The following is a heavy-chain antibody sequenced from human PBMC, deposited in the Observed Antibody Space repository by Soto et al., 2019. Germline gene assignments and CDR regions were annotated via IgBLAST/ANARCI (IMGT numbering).Heavy chain of an antibody. J-gene: IGHJ3*02. D-gene: IGHD6-13*01. CDR2: ISGSGGST. CDR1: GFTFSSYA. CDR3: AKVRGSSWTHGAFDI. Sequence: GVLRLSCAASGFTFSSYAMSWVRQAPGKGLEWVSAISGSGGSTYYADSVKGRFTISRDNSKNTLYLQMNSLRAEDTAVYYCAKVRGSSWTHGAFDIWGQGTMVTVSS. V-gene: IGHV3-23*01.